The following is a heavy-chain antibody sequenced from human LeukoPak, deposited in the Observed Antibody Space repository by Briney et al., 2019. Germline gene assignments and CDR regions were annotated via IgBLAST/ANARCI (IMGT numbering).Heavy chain of an antibody. CDR2: IKQDGTER. V-gene: IGHV3-7*03. Sequence: GESLRLSCAASGFTFTTYWMSWVRQAPGKGLEWVANIKQDGTERYYVDSVKGRFTISRDNSKNTLYLQMNRLRAEDTAIYYCAKNGDRGAYCTGGTCYPYFYYYMDVWGKGTTVTI. J-gene: IGHJ6*03. CDR1: GFTFTTYW. D-gene: IGHD2-15*01. CDR3: AKNGDRGAYCTGGTCYPYFYYYMDV.